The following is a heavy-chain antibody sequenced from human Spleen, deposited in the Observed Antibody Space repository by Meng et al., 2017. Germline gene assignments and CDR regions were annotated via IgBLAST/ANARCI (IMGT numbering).Heavy chain of an antibody. D-gene: IGHD5-12*01. CDR1: GFTFSDFA. CDR2: MSYDGTSE. Sequence: QVQLVESGGGVVQPGRSLRLSCAASGFTFSDFAMHWVRQAPGKGLEWVALMSYDGTSEYYADSVKGRFTISRDTSKSTLYLQMNRLRAEDTAVYYCARALYSRGYIEYFQHWGQGTLVTVSS. V-gene: IGHV3-30-3*01. CDR3: ARALYSRGYIEYFQH. J-gene: IGHJ1*01.